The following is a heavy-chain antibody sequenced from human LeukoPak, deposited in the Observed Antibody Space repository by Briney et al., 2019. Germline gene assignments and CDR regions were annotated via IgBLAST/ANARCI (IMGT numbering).Heavy chain of an antibody. CDR1: GFTFDDYA. CDR3: ARAFSSSPDLDY. J-gene: IGHJ4*02. D-gene: IGHD6-6*01. CDR2: ISWNSGSI. V-gene: IGHV3-9*01. Sequence: GGSLRLSCAASGFTFDDYAMHWVRQAPGKGLEWVSGISWNSGSIGYADSVKGRFTISRDNAKNSLYLQMNSLRAEDTAVYYCARAFSSSPDLDYWGQGTLVTVSS.